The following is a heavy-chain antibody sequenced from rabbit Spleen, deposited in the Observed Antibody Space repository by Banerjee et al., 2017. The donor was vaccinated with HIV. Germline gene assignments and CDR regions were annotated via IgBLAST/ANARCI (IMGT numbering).Heavy chain of an antibody. Sequence: QEQLVESGGGLVQPEGSLTLTCTASEFSFSSTDYMCWVRQAPGKGLEWIGCINTNGGSTCSASWAKGRFTISKTSSTTVTLQMTSLTAADTATYFCARGRDGYFPLWGQGTLVTVS. D-gene: IGHD2-1*01. J-gene: IGHJ4*01. CDR3: ARGRDGYFPL. V-gene: IGHV1S45*01. CDR2: INTNGGST. CDR1: EFSFSSTDY.